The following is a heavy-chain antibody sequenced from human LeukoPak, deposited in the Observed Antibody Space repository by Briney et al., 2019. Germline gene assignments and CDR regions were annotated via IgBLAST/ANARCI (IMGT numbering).Heavy chain of an antibody. CDR1: GGSISRSNW. J-gene: IGHJ5*02. CDR3: ASLARGGNWFDP. Sequence: SGTLSLTCAVSGGSISRSNWWSWVRQPPGKGLEWIGEINHSGGTNYNPSPKSRVTISVDTSKNQFSLKLSSVTAADTAVYYCASLARGGNWFDPWGQGTLVTVSS. V-gene: IGHV4-4*02. CDR2: INHSGGT. D-gene: IGHD6-6*01.